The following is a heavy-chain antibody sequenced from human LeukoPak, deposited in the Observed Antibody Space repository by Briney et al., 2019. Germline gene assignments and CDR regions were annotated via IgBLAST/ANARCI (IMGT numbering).Heavy chain of an antibody. V-gene: IGHV1-69*13. CDR2: IIPIFGTA. CDR1: GGTFSSYA. J-gene: IGHJ4*02. CDR3: ARDVATMNSYYFDH. D-gene: IGHD5-12*01. Sequence: SVKVSCKASGGTFSSYAISWVRQARGQGLEWIGGIIPIFGTANYAQKFQGRVTITADESTSTAYMELSSLRSEDTAVYYCARDVATMNSYYFDHWGQGTLVTVSS.